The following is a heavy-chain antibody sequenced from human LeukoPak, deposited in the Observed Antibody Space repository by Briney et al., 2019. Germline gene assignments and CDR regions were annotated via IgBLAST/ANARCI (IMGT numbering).Heavy chain of an antibody. V-gene: IGHV2-5*02. J-gene: IGHJ1*01. Sequence: SGPTLVKPTQTLTLTCTFSGFSLSTSGVGVGWIRQPPGKALEWLALIYWDDDKRYSPSLKSRLTITKDTSKNQVVLTMTNMDPVDTATYYCAYSGGSGYSLEYFQHWGQGTLVTVSS. CDR2: IYWDDDK. D-gene: IGHD3-22*01. CDR1: GFSLSTSGVG. CDR3: AYSGGSGYSLEYFQH.